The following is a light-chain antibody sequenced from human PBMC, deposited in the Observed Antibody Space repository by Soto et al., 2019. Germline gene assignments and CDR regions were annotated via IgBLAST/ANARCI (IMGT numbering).Light chain of an antibody. CDR1: QSISSY. Sequence: DIQMTHSPSSLSASVGDRVTITCRASQSISSYLNWYQQKPGKAPKLLIYAASSLQSGVPSRFSGSGSGKDFTLTISSLQPEDFATYYCQQSYSTPPTSGGGTKVDIX. V-gene: IGKV1-39*01. J-gene: IGKJ4*01. CDR2: AAS. CDR3: QQSYSTPPT.